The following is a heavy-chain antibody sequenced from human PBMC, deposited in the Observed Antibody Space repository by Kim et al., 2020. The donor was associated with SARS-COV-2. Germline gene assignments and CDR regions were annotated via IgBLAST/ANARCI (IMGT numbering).Heavy chain of an antibody. CDR3: ARGARIYGY. Sequence: GSTNYNPSLKSRVTISVDTSKNQFSLKLSSVTAADTAVYYCARGARIYGYWGQGTLVTVSS. J-gene: IGHJ4*02. D-gene: IGHD2-15*01. V-gene: IGHV4-59*09. CDR2: GST.